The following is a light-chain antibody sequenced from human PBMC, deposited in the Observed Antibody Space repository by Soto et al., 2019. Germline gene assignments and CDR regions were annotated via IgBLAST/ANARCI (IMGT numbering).Light chain of an antibody. CDR2: KAS. CDR1: QSISSC. CDR3: QQYNSYPYT. J-gene: IGKJ2*01. V-gene: IGKV1-5*03. Sequence: DIQMTQSPSTLSASVGERVTITCRASQSISSCLAWYQQKPGKAPKLLIYKASSVDSGVPSRFSGSGSGTEFTLTINSLQPDDFATYFCQQYNSYPYTFGQGTKLEIK.